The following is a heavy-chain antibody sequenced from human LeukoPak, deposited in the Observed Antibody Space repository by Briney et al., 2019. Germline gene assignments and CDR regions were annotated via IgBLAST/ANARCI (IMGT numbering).Heavy chain of an antibody. Sequence: GGSLRLSCAASGFTFSSYAMSWVRQAPGKGLEWVSAISGSGGSTYYADSVKGRFTISRDNAKNSLYLQMNSLRAEDTAVYYCAREGSSGWNWFDPWGQGTLVTVSS. CDR3: AREGSSGWNWFDP. CDR2: ISGSGGST. D-gene: IGHD6-19*01. CDR1: GFTFSSYA. J-gene: IGHJ5*02. V-gene: IGHV3-23*01.